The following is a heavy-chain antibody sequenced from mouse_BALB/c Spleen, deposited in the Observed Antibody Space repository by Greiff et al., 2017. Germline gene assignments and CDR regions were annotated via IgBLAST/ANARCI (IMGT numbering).Heavy chain of an antibody. CDR2: ISSGGSYT. CDR1: GFTFSSYG. V-gene: IGHV5-6*03. Sequence: VKLMESGGGLVKPGGSLKLSCAASGFTFSSYGMSWVRQTPDKRLEWVATISSGGSYTYYPDSVKGRFTISRDNAKNTLYLQMSSLKSEDTAMYYCARQYGNPVYYFDYWGQGTTLTVSS. CDR3: ARQYGNPVYYFDY. J-gene: IGHJ2*01. D-gene: IGHD2-1*01.